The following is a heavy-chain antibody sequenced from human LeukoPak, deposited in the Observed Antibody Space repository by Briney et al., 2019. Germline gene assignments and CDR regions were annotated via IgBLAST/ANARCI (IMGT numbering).Heavy chain of an antibody. D-gene: IGHD6-6*01. V-gene: IGHV1-18*01. CDR1: GYTFTSYG. Sequence: GASVKVSCKASGYTFTSYGISWVRQAPEQGLEWMAWISAYNGNTNYAQNLQGRFTMTTDTSTSTAYMELRSLRSDDTAFYYCARRTYSSSSSLFDYWGQGTLVTVSS. J-gene: IGHJ4*02. CDR2: ISAYNGNT. CDR3: ARRTYSSSSSLFDY.